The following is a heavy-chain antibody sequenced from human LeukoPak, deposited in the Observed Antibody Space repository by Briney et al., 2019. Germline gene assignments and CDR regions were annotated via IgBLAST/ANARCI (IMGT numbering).Heavy chain of an antibody. CDR1: GGSISSYY. CDR3: ARDGHDAFDI. J-gene: IGHJ3*02. V-gene: IGHV4-59*01. Sequence: SETLSLTCTVSGGSISSYYWSWIRQPPGKGLEWIGYIYYSGSTNYNPSLKSRFTISVDTSKNQFSLKLSSVTAADTAVYYCARDGHDAFDIWGQGTMVTVSS. CDR2: IYYSGST.